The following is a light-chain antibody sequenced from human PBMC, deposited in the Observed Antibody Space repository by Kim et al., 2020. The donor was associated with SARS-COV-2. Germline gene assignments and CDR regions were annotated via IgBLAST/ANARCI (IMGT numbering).Light chain of an antibody. CDR2: GAS. CDR1: QNIRPLS. V-gene: IGKV3-20*01. Sequence: EIVLTQSPGPLSLSPGERATLSCRASQNIRPLSLAWFQQKPDPAPRLLISGASSRDTDIPDRFSGSGSGTVFTLNISRLAPEDFAVYYCQEYVTPPYTLGQGTKLE. CDR3: QEYVTPPYT. J-gene: IGKJ2*01.